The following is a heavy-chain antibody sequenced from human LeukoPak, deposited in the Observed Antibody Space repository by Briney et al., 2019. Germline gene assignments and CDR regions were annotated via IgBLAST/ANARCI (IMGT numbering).Heavy chain of an antibody. D-gene: IGHD3-16*01. CDR3: ARRGSGIPAYYFDQ. J-gene: IGHJ4*02. Sequence: GEPLKISCKASGYRFASYYIGWVRQMPGKGLEWMGIIYPPDSDTTYSPAIQGQVTISADRSTNTVYLQWSSLKASDTAIYYCARRGSGIPAYYFDQWGQGTLVTVSA. V-gene: IGHV5-51*01. CDR2: IYPPDSDT. CDR1: GYRFASYY.